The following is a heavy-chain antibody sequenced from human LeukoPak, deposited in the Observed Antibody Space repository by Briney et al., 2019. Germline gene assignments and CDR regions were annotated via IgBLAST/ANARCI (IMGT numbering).Heavy chain of an antibody. Sequence: YPGGSLRLSCAASGLTFSSYSMNWVRQAPGKGLEWVSSISSSSSYIYYADPVKGRFTISRDNAKNSLYLQMNSLRAEDTAVYYCARGSRHFDYWGQGTLVTVSS. J-gene: IGHJ4*02. CDR2: ISSSSSYI. CDR1: GLTFSSYS. D-gene: IGHD1-26*01. V-gene: IGHV3-21*01. CDR3: ARGSRHFDY.